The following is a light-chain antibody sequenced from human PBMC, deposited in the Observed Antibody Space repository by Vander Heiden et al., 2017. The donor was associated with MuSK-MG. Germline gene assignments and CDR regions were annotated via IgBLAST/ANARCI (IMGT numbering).Light chain of an antibody. J-gene: IGKJ4*01. Sequence: EIVLTQSPATLSLSRGERATLSYRASQSVGNTYLAWYQQKPGQAPRLLIYGASSRATGIPDRFSGSGSGTDFTLTISRLEPEDFAVYYCQQDCSSQPTFGGGTKVEIK. CDR2: GAS. CDR3: QQDCSSQPT. V-gene: IGKV3-20*01. CDR1: QSVGNTY.